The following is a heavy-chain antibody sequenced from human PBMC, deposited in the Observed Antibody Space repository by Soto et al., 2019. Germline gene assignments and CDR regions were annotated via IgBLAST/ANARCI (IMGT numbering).Heavy chain of an antibody. CDR1: GFTFSSYS. CDR3: SRDRGASYYYGSGRYSLDY. Sequence: GGSLRLSCAASGFTFSSYSMNWVRQAPGKGLEWVSYISSSSSTIYYADSVKGRFTISRDNAKNSLYLQMNSLRDEDTAVYYCSRDRGASYYYGSGRYSLDYWGQGTLVTVSS. D-gene: IGHD3-10*01. CDR2: ISSSSSTI. J-gene: IGHJ4*02. V-gene: IGHV3-48*02.